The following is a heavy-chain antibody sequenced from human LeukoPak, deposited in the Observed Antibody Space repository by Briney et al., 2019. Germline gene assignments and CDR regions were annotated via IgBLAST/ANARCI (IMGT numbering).Heavy chain of an antibody. D-gene: IGHD2-2*01. CDR1: GDSITSGYY. J-gene: IGHJ4*02. CDR2: LYHSGGP. V-gene: IGHV4-38-2*02. CDR3: ARVPLGYCSSTSCYGLDY. Sequence: SETLSLTCSVTGDSITSGYYWCWIRQFPRKGLEWIGSLYHSGGPHYNPSLKSRVTISVDTSKNQFSLKLSSVTAADTAVYYCARVPLGYCSSTSCYGLDYWGQGTLVTVSS.